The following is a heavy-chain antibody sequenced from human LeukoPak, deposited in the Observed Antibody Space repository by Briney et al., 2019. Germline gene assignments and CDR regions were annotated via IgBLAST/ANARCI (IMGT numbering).Heavy chain of an antibody. CDR2: IYYSGST. J-gene: IGHJ3*02. CDR1: GGSISSYY. CDR3: ARNVDIVATIRGNDAFDI. V-gene: IGHV4-59*08. D-gene: IGHD5-12*01. Sequence: PSETLSLTCTVSGGSISSYYWSWIRQPPGKGLEWIGYIYYSGSTNYNPSLKSRVTISVDTSKNQFSLKLSSVTAADTAVYYCARNVDIVATIRGNDAFDIWGQGTMVTVSS.